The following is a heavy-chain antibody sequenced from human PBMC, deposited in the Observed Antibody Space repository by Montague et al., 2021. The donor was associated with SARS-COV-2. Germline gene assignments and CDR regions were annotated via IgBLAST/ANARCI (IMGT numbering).Heavy chain of an antibody. V-gene: IGHV4-39*01. Sequence: SETLSLTCSVSGVSIRNSFYYWGWIRQSPGKGLDGIGSIYYNGCTYYXXXLKSRAILSMDTSKNHFSLTLRSVTAADTSVYYCARHFRFFRDPFEYWGQGTLVTVSS. D-gene: IGHD3-3*01. J-gene: IGHJ4*02. CDR2: IYYNGCT. CDR3: ARHFRFFRDPFEY. CDR1: GVSIRNSFYY.